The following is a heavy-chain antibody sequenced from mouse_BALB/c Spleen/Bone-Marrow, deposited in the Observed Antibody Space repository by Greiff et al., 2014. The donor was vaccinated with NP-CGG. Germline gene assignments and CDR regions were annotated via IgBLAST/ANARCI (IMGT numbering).Heavy chain of an antibody. Sequence: QVQLQQSGAELVKPGASVKLSCKASGYTFTSYYMYWVKQRPGQGLEWIGEINPSNGGTNFNEKFKSKATLTVDKSSSTAYMQLSSLTSEDSAVYYCTRREYYRYDRAMDYWGQGTSVTASS. CDR1: GYTFTSYY. CDR3: TRREYYRYDRAMDY. CDR2: INPSNGGT. V-gene: IGHV1S81*02. J-gene: IGHJ4*01. D-gene: IGHD2-14*01.